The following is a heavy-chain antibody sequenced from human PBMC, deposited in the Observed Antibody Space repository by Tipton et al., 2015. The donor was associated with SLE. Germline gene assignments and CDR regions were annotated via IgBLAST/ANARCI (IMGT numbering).Heavy chain of an antibody. CDR2: INHSGST. CDR1: GGSFSGYY. Sequence: TLSLTCAVYGGSFSGYYWSWIRQPPGKGLEWIGEINHSGSTNYNPSLKSRVTISVDTSKNQFSLKLSSVTAAETAVYYCARSAGYSSGWSHRFDPWGQGTLVTVSS. V-gene: IGHV4-34*01. J-gene: IGHJ5*02. D-gene: IGHD6-19*01. CDR3: ARSAGYSSGWSHRFDP.